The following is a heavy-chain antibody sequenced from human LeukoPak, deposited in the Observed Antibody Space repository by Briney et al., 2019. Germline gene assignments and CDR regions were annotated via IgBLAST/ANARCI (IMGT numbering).Heavy chain of an antibody. Sequence: GGSLRLSCAASGFTFDDYAMHWVRQAPGKGLEWVSLISGDGGSTYYADSVKGRFTISIDNSKNSLYLQMNSLRTEDTALYYCAKETLQAAAGSIYYYGMDVWGQGTTVTVSS. CDR2: ISGDGGST. CDR3: AKETLQAAAGSIYYYGMDV. CDR1: GFTFDDYA. J-gene: IGHJ6*02. V-gene: IGHV3-43*02. D-gene: IGHD6-13*01.